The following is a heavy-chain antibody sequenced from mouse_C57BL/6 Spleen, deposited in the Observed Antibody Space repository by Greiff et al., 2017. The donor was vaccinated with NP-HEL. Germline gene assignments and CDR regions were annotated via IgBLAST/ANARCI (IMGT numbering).Heavy chain of an antibody. J-gene: IGHJ3*01. D-gene: IGHD2-4*01. CDR1: GYTFTSYW. Sequence: VQLQQPGAELVRPGSSVKLSCKASGYTFTSYWMDWVKQRPGQGLEWIGNIYPSDSETHYNQKFKDKATLTVDKSSSTAYMQLSSLTSEDSAVYYCARPYDYDGGAAYWGQGTLVTVSA. V-gene: IGHV1-61*01. CDR3: ARPYDYDGGAAY. CDR2: IYPSDSET.